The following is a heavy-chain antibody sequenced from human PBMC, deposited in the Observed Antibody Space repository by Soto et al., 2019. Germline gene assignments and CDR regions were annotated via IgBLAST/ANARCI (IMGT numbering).Heavy chain of an antibody. J-gene: IGHJ4*02. CDR1: GYSFTSLD. Sequence: QVQLVQSGAEVREPGASVKVSCKASGYSFTSLDINWVRQTAGQGLEWMGWMEPSTGRTGYAQKFQGRVTMTRDTPINTAYMALTTLTSDDTAFYYCARGVSAGVDYWGQGTLVIVSS. D-gene: IGHD1-26*01. CDR2: MEPSTGRT. CDR3: ARGVSAGVDY. V-gene: IGHV1-8*01.